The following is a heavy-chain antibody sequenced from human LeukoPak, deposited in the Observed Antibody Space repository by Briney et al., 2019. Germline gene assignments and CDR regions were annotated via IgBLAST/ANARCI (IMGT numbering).Heavy chain of an antibody. V-gene: IGHV5-51*01. J-gene: IGHJ3*02. CDR3: ARHAPPYYGSEPFDI. Sequence: GESLKISCKGSGYSFTSYWIGWVRQMPGKGLERMGIIYPGDSDTRYSPSFQGQVTISADKSISTAYLQWSSLKASDTAMYYCARHAPPYYGSEPFDIWGQGTMVTVSS. CDR1: GYSFTSYW. D-gene: IGHD3-10*01. CDR2: IYPGDSDT.